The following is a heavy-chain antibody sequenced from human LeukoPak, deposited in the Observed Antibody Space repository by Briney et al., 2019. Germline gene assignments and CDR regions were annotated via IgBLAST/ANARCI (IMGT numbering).Heavy chain of an antibody. V-gene: IGHV3-30-3*01. Sequence: GGSLRLSCAASGFTFSSYAMHWVRQAPGKGLEWVAVISYDGSNKYYADSVKGRFTISRDNSKNTLYLQMNSLRAEDTAVYYCARIHRYALDYWGQGTLVTVSS. CDR3: ARIHRYALDY. CDR2: ISYDGSNK. CDR1: GFTFSSYA. J-gene: IGHJ4*02. D-gene: IGHD3-16*01.